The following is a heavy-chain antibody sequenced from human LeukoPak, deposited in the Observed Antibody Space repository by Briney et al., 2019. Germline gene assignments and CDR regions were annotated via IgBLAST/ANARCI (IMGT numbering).Heavy chain of an antibody. CDR3: ARDLSLFETTDESFDY. J-gene: IGHJ4*02. CDR1: GFTFSSYA. V-gene: IGHV3-30-3*01. CDR2: ISYDGSNK. D-gene: IGHD4-17*01. Sequence: SLRLSCAASGFTFSSYAMHWVRQAPGKGLEWVAVISYDGSNKYYVDSVKGRFTISRDNSKNTLYLQMNSLRAEDTAVYYCARDLSLFETTDESFDYWGQGTLVTVSS.